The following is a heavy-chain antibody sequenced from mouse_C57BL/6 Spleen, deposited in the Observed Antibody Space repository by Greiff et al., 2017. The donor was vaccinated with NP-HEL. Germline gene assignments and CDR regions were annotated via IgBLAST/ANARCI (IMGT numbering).Heavy chain of an antibody. J-gene: IGHJ4*01. CDR3: ARSWWVTGNYYAMDY. Sequence: QQSCKASGYTFTSYWMHWVKQRPGRGLEWIGRIDPNSGGTKYNEKFKSKATLTVDKPSSTAYMQLSSLTSEDSAVYYCARSWWVTGNYYAMDYWGQGTSVTVSS. V-gene: IGHV1-72*01. CDR1: GYTFTSYW. CDR2: IDPNSGGT. D-gene: IGHD4-1*01.